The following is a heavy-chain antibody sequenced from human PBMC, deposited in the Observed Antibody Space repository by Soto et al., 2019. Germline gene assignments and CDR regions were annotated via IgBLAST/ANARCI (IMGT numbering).Heavy chain of an antibody. V-gene: IGHV3-23*01. CDR3: AKDLLLTTITTVGD. Sequence: GGSLRLSCAASAFTFNNYAMSWVRQAPGKGLEWVSGIGGSGRTTYYADSVKGRFTISRDNSKNTLWLQMDSLRTEDTAVYYCAKDLLLTTITTVGDWGQGTLVTVSS. J-gene: IGHJ4*02. CDR2: IGGSGRTT. CDR1: AFTFNNYA. D-gene: IGHD4-17*01.